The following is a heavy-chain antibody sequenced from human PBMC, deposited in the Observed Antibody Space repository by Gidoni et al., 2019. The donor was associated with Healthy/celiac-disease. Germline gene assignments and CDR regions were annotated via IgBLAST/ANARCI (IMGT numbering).Heavy chain of an antibody. J-gene: IGHJ6*02. V-gene: IGHV3-33*01. Sequence: QVQLVESGGGVVQPGRSLRLSCAASGFTSSSYGRHWVRQAPGKGLEWVAVIWYDGSNKYYADSVKGRFTISRDNSKNTLYLQMNSLRAEDTAVYYCARDRDGSGIVGYYYGMDVWGQGTTVTVSS. CDR3: ARDRDGSGIVGYYYGMDV. D-gene: IGHD3-10*01. CDR2: IWYDGSNK. CDR1: GFTSSSYG.